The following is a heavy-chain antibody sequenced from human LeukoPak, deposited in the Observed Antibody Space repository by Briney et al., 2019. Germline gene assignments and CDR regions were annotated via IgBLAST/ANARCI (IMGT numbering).Heavy chain of an antibody. D-gene: IGHD3-3*01. CDR2: INHSGST. CDR3: ARQEAADYDFWSGPDLNWFDP. CDR1: GGSFSGYY. J-gene: IGHJ5*02. Sequence: SETLSLTCAVYGGSFSGYYWSWIRQTPGKGLEWIGEINHSGSTNYNPSLKSRVTISVDTSKNQFSLKLSSVTAADTAVYYCARQEAADYDFWSGPDLNWFDPWGQGTLVTVSS. V-gene: IGHV4-34*01.